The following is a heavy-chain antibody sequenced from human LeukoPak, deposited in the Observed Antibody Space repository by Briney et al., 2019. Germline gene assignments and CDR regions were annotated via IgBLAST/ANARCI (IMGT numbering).Heavy chain of an antibody. Sequence: PGGSLRLSCAASGFTFSGFYMHWVRQAPGKGLEWVGLIRSKPNSYTTVYAASVQGRFTISRDDSKNTAYLQMNSLKAEDTAVYYCTRQDCSGGSCSYVDYWGQGTLVTVSS. D-gene: IGHD2-15*01. V-gene: IGHV3-73*01. CDR3: TRQDCSGGSCSYVDY. CDR1: GFTFSGFY. CDR2: IRSKPNSYTT. J-gene: IGHJ4*02.